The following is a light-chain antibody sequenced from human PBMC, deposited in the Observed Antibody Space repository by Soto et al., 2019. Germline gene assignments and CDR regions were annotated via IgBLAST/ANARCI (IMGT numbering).Light chain of an antibody. CDR2: DVS. Sequence: QSVLTQPASVSGSPGQSITISCTGTSSDVGGYNYVSWYQQHPGKAPKLMIYDVSNRPSGVSNRFSGSKSGNTASLTISGLQAEDEADYYCSLYTSSNTLVFGTGTELTVL. V-gene: IGLV2-14*01. J-gene: IGLJ1*01. CDR3: SLYTSSNTLV. CDR1: SSDVGGYNY.